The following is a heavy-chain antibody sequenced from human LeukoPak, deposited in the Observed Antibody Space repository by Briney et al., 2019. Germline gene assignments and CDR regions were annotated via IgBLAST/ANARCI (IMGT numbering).Heavy chain of an antibody. CDR3: AKWGRYSSGWYTIF. J-gene: IGHJ4*02. CDR1: GFTFSSYA. V-gene: IGHV3-23*01. CDR2: ISGSGGST. D-gene: IGHD6-19*01. Sequence: PGGSLRLSCAASGFTFSSYAMSWVRQAPGKGLEWVSAISGSGGSTYYADSVKGRFTISRDNSKNTLYPQMNSLRAEDTAVYYCAKWGRYSSGWYTIFWGQGTLVTVSS.